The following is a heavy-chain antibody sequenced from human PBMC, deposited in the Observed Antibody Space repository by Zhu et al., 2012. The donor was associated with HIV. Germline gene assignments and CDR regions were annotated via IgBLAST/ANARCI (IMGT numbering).Heavy chain of an antibody. CDR3: ARGSWRYSYVN. J-gene: IGHJ4*02. V-gene: IGHV4-30-4*08. D-gene: IGHD5-18*01. Sequence: QVQLQESGPGLVKPSQTLSLTCTVSGGSISSGDYYWSWIRQPPGRGLEWIGYIYYSGNTYYNPSLKSRVTMSVDTSKNQFSLRLSSVTAADTAVYYCARGSWRYSYVNWGQGTLVTVSS. CDR1: GGSISSGDYY. CDR2: IYYSGNT.